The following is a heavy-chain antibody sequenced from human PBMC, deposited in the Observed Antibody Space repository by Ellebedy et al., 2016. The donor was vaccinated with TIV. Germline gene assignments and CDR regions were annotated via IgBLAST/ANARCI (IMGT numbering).Heavy chain of an antibody. CDR1: GGTFSSYA. CDR3: ARGSGYCSSTSCWYWFNP. Sequence: SLKVSCXASGGTFSSYAISWVRQAPGQGLEWMGGIIPIFGTANYAQKFQGRVTITADESTSTAYMELSSLRSEDTAVYYCARGSGYCSSTSCWYWFNPWGQGTLVTVSS. J-gene: IGHJ5*02. D-gene: IGHD2-2*03. CDR2: IIPIFGTA. V-gene: IGHV1-69*13.